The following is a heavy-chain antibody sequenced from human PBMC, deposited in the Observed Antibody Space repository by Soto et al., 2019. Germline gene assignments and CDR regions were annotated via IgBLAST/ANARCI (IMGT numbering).Heavy chain of an antibody. Sequence: ASVKLSCKSSGYTFTKYGSSWVRQAPGQGLEWMGWISGYNGNTNYAQKYQGRITMTIDTSTTTAYMELGSLTSDDTAVYYCARGGVVAIAHNWSDPWGQGTLVTVS. CDR3: ARGGVVAIAHNWSDP. CDR1: GYTFTKYG. CDR2: ISGYNGNT. V-gene: IGHV1-18*01. J-gene: IGHJ5*02. D-gene: IGHD2-2*01.